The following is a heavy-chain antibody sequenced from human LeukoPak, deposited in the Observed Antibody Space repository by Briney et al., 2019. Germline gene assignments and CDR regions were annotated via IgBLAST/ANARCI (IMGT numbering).Heavy chain of an antibody. D-gene: IGHD5-24*01. CDR1: GGSFSGYY. CDR2: INHSGST. V-gene: IGHV4-34*01. J-gene: IGHJ4*02. CDR3: ARGRTRRDGYNPRPYGY. Sequence: PSETLSLTCAVYGGSFSGYYWSWIRQPPGKGLEWIGEINHSGSTNYNPSLKSRVTISVDTSKNQFSLKLSSVTAADTAVYYCARGRTRRDGYNPRPYGYWGQGTLVIVSS.